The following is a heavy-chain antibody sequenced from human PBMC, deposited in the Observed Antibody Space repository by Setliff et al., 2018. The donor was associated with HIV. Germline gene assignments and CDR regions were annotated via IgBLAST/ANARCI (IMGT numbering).Heavy chain of an antibody. Sequence: GGSLRLSCAASGFTLSSNYMTWVRQAPGKGLEWVSVICDDGRTYYADSVKGRFTISRDNAKNSLYLQMNSLRAEETAVYYCARDYLLEGLGYFDSWGQGTLVTVSS. CDR1: GFTLSSNY. CDR3: ARDYLLEGLGYFDS. CDR2: ICDDGRT. D-gene: IGHD2-15*01. J-gene: IGHJ4*02. V-gene: IGHV3-53*01.